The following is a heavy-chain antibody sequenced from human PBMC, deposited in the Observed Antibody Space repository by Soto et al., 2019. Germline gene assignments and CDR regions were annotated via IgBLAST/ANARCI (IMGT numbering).Heavy chain of an antibody. CDR1: GFSVSSSH. V-gene: IGHV3-53*01. CDR3: AKLGPYGSESYSFRYNWIDP. D-gene: IGHD3-10*01. J-gene: IGHJ5*02. Sequence: EVQLVDSGGGLIQPGGSLRLSCAASGFSVSSSHMIWVRQALGKGLEWVSVIYSGGTTYYAVSVKGRFTISRDKSKNTVYLQRDSLRTEDTAVYHCAKLGPYGSESYSFRYNWIDPWGQGTLVTVSS. CDR2: IYSGGTT.